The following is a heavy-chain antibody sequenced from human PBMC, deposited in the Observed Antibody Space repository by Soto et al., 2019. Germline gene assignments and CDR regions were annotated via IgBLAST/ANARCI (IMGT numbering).Heavy chain of an antibody. CDR1: NYTFITYG. J-gene: IGHJ4*02. CDR3: ARDTSFYFDP. Sequence: ASVKVSCKASNYTFITYGITWVRQAPGQGLEWVGWITPYNGNTNYGRNFQGRVTMTADTSTSTAYMELRSLTTDDTAVYYCARDTSFYFDPWGQGTLVTVSS. V-gene: IGHV1-18*01. D-gene: IGHD2-2*01. CDR2: ITPYNGNT.